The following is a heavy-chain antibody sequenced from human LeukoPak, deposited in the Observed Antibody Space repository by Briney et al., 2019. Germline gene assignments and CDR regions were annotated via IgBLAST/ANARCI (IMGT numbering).Heavy chain of an antibody. J-gene: IGHJ6*02. CDR3: ARDWNSELLWFGELSHPYYYYYYGMDV. V-gene: IGHV1-2*02. CDR2: INPNSGGT. D-gene: IGHD3-10*01. Sequence: ASVKVSCKSSVYTFTGYYMHGVRQAPGQGLAWVGWINPNSGGTNYAQKFQGRVTMTRDTSISTAYMELSRLRSDDTAVYYCARDWNSELLWFGELSHPYYYYYYGMDVWGQGTTVTVSS. CDR1: VYTFTGYY.